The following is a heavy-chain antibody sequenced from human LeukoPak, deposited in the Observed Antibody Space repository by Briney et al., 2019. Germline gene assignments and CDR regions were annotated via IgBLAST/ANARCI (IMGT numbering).Heavy chain of an antibody. Sequence: GGSLRLSCAASGFTFRNYWMSWVRQAPGKGLEWVANIKQDGSEKYYVDSVKGRFTISRDNAKNSLYLQMNSLRPDDTAVYYCARDLLWFGGLLPAGKFYFEYWGQGTLVTVSS. CDR2: IKQDGSEK. V-gene: IGHV3-7*01. J-gene: IGHJ4*02. CDR3: ARDLLWFGGLLPAGKFYFEY. D-gene: IGHD3-10*01. CDR1: GFTFRNYW.